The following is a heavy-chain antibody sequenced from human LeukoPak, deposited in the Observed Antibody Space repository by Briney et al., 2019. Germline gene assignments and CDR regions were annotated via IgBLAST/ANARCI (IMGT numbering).Heavy chain of an antibody. D-gene: IGHD3-16*02. V-gene: IGHV2-5*01. Sequence: SGPTLVKPTQTLTLTCTFSGSSLLTNGVGVGWIRQPPGKALEWLALIYWNDDERYSPSLKSRLTITKDTSKNQVVLRMTNMDPVDTATYFCAHNRPYDYVWGTYRTYYFDYWGQGTLVTVSS. CDR1: GSSLLTNGVG. CDR2: IYWNDDE. J-gene: IGHJ4*02. CDR3: AHNRPYDYVWGTYRTYYFDY.